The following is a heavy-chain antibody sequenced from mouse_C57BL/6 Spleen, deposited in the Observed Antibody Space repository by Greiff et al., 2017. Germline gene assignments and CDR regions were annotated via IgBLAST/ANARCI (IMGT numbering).Heavy chain of an antibody. V-gene: IGHV1-82*01. CDR2: IYPGDGDT. CDR1: GYAFSSSW. Sequence: QVQLQQSGPELVKPGASVKISCKASGYAFSSSWMNWVKQRPGKGLEWIGRIYPGDGDTNYNGKFKGKATLTADKSSSTAYMQLSSLTSEDSAVYFCARVTTVVSHYWYFDVWGTGTTVTVSS. D-gene: IGHD1-1*01. J-gene: IGHJ1*03. CDR3: ARVTTVVSHYWYFDV.